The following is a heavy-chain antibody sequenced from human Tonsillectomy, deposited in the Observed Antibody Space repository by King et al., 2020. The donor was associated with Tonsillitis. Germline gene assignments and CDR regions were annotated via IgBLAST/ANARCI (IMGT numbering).Heavy chain of an antibody. CDR3: AKEKYDLLSGYYRYYYMDV. J-gene: IGHJ6*03. V-gene: IGHV4-34*12. Sequence: VQLQQWGAGLLKPSETLSLTCAVYGGSFSGYYWSWIRQPPGKGLEWIGEIIHSGSTNYNPSLKSRVTISVDTSTNQFSLTLSSVTAADTAVYYCAKEKYDLLSGYYRYYYMDVWGKGTTVTASS. CDR2: IIHSGST. CDR1: GGSFSGYY. D-gene: IGHD3-3*01.